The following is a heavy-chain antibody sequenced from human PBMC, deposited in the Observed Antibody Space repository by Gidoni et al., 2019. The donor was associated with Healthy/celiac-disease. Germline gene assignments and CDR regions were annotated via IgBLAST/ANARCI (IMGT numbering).Heavy chain of an antibody. CDR3: ARGSCGGSTSCSSPLDYYYGMDV. CDR2: ISYDGSNK. D-gene: IGHD2-2*01. Sequence: QVQLVESGGGVVQPGRSLRLSCAACGFPFSSYAMHWVSQAPGKGLEWVAVISYDGSNKYYAASVKGRFTISRDNSKNTLYLQMNSLRAEDTAVYYCARGSCGGSTSCSSPLDYYYGMDVWGQGTTVTVSS. CDR1: GFPFSSYA. J-gene: IGHJ6*02. V-gene: IGHV3-30-3*01.